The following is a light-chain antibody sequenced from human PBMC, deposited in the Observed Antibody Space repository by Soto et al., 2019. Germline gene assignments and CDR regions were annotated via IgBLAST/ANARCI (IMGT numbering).Light chain of an antibody. CDR1: SCNIGSKP. J-gene: IGLJ3*02. CDR3: ATWDDTLKGPV. CDR2: TND. V-gene: IGLV1-44*01. Sequence: QSVLTQPPSASGTPGQRVTISCSGSSCNIGSKPINWYQHLPGTAPKLLIFTNDRRPSGVPDRFSGSKSGTSGSLAITGLQSADEADYYCATWDDTLKGPVFGGGTKLTVL.